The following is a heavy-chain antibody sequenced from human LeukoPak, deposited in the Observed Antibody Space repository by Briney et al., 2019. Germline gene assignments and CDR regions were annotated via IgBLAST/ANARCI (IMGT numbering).Heavy chain of an antibody. CDR2: IYHSDST. J-gene: IGHJ3*01. CDR1: GGSISSSKW. D-gene: IGHD5-18*01. CDR3: ARKEYDTPNWFDP. V-gene: IGHV4-4*02. Sequence: SGTLSLTCAVSGGSISSSKWWSWVRQPPGKGLEWIGEIYHSDSTNYNPSLKSRVTISVDKSKNQFSLKLSSVTAADTAVYYCARKEYDTPNWFDPWGQGTMVTVSS.